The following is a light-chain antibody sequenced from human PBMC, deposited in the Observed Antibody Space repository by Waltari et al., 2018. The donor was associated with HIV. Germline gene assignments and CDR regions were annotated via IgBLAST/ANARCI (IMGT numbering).Light chain of an antibody. V-gene: IGKV3-15*01. CDR3: QHYNNWPPWT. J-gene: IGKJ1*01. Sequence: EIVMTQSPATLSVSPGERATLSCRASQSVSSNLAWYQQKPGQAPRLLIYAVSTRATGIPARFSGSGSGTEFTLTISSLQSEDFAIYYCQHYNNWPPWTFGQGTKVEIK. CDR2: AVS. CDR1: QSVSSN.